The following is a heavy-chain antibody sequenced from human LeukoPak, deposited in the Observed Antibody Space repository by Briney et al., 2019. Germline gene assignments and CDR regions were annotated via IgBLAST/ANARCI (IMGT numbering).Heavy chain of an antibody. J-gene: IGHJ6*02. D-gene: IGHD2/OR15-2a*01. CDR3: ASYLTSIPSGMDV. CDR2: ISTGGSST. CDR1: GFTFSRYW. V-gene: IGHV3-74*01. Sequence: GGSLRLSCAASGFTFSRYWMHWLRHAPGKGPVWVSRISTGGSSTSYADSVKGRFTNSRDNGKNTLYLQLNSLRAEDTAVYYCASYLTSIPSGMDVWGQGTTVTVSS.